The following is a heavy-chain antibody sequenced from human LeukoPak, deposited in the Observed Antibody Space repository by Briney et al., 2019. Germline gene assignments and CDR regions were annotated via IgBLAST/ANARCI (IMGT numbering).Heavy chain of an antibody. D-gene: IGHD1-1*01. V-gene: IGHV1-69*13. CDR2: IIPPFGTA. J-gene: IGHJ4*02. CDR3: ARGVTTGTTS. Sequence: PVASVKVSCKASGGTFNNYAINWVRQAPGQGLEWMGGIIPPFGTANYAQKFQGRITITADEATSTAYMELSSLRSEDTAVYYCARGVTTGTTSWGQGTLVTVSS. CDR1: GGTFNNYA.